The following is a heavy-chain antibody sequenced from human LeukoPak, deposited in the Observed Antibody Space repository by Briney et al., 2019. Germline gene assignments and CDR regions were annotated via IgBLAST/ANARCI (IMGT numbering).Heavy chain of an antibody. J-gene: IGHJ4*02. CDR1: GGSFSGYY. D-gene: IGHD1-26*01. CDR3: ARGSGGATGY. V-gene: IGHV4-34*01. CDR2: INHSGST. Sequence: SETLPLTCAVYGGSFSGYYWSWIRQPPGKGLEWIGEINHSGSTNYNPSLKSRVTISVDTSKNQFSLKLSSVTAADTAVYYCARGSGGATGYWGQGTLVTVSS.